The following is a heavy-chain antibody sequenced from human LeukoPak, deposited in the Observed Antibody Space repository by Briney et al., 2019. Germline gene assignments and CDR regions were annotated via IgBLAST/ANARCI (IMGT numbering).Heavy chain of an antibody. CDR3: ATRAVSLEYFDY. CDR1: GYSFSTHW. CDR2: IYPGDSDT. J-gene: IGHJ4*02. D-gene: IGHD6-6*01. V-gene: IGHV5-51*01. Sequence: GESLKISCKGSGYSFSTHWIAWVRQMPGKGLKWMGIIYPGDSDTRYSPSFQGQVTISADKSINTAYLQWSSLKASDTAMYYCATRAVSLEYFDYWGQGTLVTVSS.